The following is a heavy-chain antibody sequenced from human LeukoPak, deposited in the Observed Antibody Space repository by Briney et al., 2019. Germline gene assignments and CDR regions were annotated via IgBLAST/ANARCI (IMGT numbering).Heavy chain of an antibody. V-gene: IGHV3-30*02. CDR2: IRYDGSNK. D-gene: IGHD6-19*01. J-gene: IGHJ6*03. Sequence: GGSLRLSCAASGFTFSSYWMSWVRQAPGKGLEWVAFIRYDGSNKYYADSVKGRFTISRDNSKNTLYLQMNSLRAEDTAVYYCVAPPDSSGWDTLIGYYYYTDVWGKGTTVTISS. CDR3: VAPPDSSGWDTLIGYYYYTDV. CDR1: GFTFSSYW.